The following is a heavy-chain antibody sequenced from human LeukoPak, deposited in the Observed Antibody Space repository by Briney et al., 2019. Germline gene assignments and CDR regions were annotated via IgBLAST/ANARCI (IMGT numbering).Heavy chain of an antibody. CDR1: ADIFSSYA. J-gene: IGHJ4*02. D-gene: IGHD2-15*01. CDR3: ARERRCSAGSCYAADLDS. V-gene: IGHV1-69*04. CDR2: IIPLTGVV. Sequence: GSSVKVSCKTSADIFSSYAINWVRQAPGQWLEWMGRIIPLTGVVNYGQKLQTRVTISADKSTSTAYMEVSSLRFEDTAVYFCARERRCSAGSCYAADLDSWGQGTLVTVSS.